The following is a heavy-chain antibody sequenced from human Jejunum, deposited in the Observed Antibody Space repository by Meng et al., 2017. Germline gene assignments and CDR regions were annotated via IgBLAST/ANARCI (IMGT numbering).Heavy chain of an antibody. CDR2: INNDGTTT. CDR1: GFPFSSYW. CDR3: AKGLEEIVVSLDDH. J-gene: IGHJ4*02. D-gene: IGHD3-22*01. V-gene: IGHV3-74*01. Sequence: GESLKISCAASGFPFSSYWMHWVRQAPGKGLMWVSHINNDGTTTNYAGSVKGRFTISRDNAKNTLYLQMNSLRADDTAVYYCAKGLEEIVVSLDDHWGQGTLVTVSS.